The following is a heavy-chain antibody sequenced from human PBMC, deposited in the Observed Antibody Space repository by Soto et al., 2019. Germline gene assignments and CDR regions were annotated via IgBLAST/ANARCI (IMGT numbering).Heavy chain of an antibody. D-gene: IGHD3-22*01. V-gene: IGHV4-34*01. CDR3: ARVTGSDSSGYYYTPFDY. CDR1: GGSFSGYY. J-gene: IGHJ4*02. CDR2: INHSGST. Sequence: TLSLTCAVYGGSFSGYYWSWIRQPPGKGLEWIGEINHSGSTNYNPSLKSRVTISVDTSKNQFSLKLSSVTAADTAVYYCARVTGSDSSGYYYTPFDYWGQGTLVTVSS.